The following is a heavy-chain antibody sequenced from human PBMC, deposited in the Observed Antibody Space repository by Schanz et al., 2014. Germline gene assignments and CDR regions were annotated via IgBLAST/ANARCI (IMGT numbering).Heavy chain of an antibody. Sequence: QVQLVQSGAEVKKPGVSVKVSCKASGYTFTTYYIHWVRQAPGQGLEWMGIINPSGGSTSYAQKFQGRVTMTRDTSTSTVYMELSSLRSDDTAMYYCVTEKRMESGTWAKAFDIWGQGTWVTVSS. D-gene: IGHD3-3*01. J-gene: IGHJ3*02. CDR3: VTEKRMESGTWAKAFDI. CDR1: GYTFTTYY. CDR2: INPSGGST. V-gene: IGHV1-46*01.